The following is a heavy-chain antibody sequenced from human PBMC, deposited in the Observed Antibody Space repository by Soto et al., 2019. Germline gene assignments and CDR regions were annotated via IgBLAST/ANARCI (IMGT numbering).Heavy chain of an antibody. CDR3: AAKRGYSGYDHYYYYGMDV. V-gene: IGHV1-18*01. D-gene: IGHD5-12*01. J-gene: IGHJ6*04. CDR2: ISAYNGNT. CDR1: GYTFTSYG. Sequence: ASVKVSCKASGYTFTSYGISWVRQAPGQGLEWMGWISAYNGNTNYAQKLQGRVTMTTDTSTSTAYMELRSLRSDDTAVYYCAAKRGYSGYDHYYYYGMDVWGKGTTVTVSS.